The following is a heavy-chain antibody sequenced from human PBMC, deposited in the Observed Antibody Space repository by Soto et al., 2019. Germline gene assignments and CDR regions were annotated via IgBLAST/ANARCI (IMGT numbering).Heavy chain of an antibody. CDR1: GFTFTNYG. CDR2: IWYDGSDK. J-gene: IGHJ4*02. D-gene: IGHD3-10*01. CDR3: AAGEPLNY. Sequence: QMQLVESGGGVVQPGRSLRLSCAASGFTFTNYGMHWVRQAPSKGLEWVAIIWYDGSDKYYADSVKGRFTISRDNSQNTVYLQMNSLRAEDTAMYYCAAGEPLNYRGQGTLVTVSS. V-gene: IGHV3-33*01.